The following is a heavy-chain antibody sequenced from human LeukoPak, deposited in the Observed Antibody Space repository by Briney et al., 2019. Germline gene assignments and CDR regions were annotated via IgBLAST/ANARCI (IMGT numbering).Heavy chain of an antibody. Sequence: GGSLRLSCAASGFTFSSYGMHWVRQAPGKGLEWVAVISYDGSNKYYADSVKGRFIISRDNSKNTLYMQMNSLRVEDTAVYYCAKDHSPTYWGQGTLVTVSS. CDR1: GFTFSSYG. CDR3: AKDHSPTY. J-gene: IGHJ4*02. D-gene: IGHD1-1*01. CDR2: ISYDGSNK. V-gene: IGHV3-33*05.